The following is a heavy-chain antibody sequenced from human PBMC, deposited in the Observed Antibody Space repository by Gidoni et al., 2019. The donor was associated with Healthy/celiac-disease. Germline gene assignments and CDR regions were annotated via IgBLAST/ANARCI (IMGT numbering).Heavy chain of an antibody. V-gene: IGHV6-1*01. CDR1: GDSVSSNSAA. Sequence: QVQLQQSGPGLVKPSQTLSLTCAISGDSVSSNSAAWNWIRQSPSRGLEWRGRTYYRSKWYHYYAVSVKSRLTITPDTSKNQFSLQLNSVTPEDTAVYYCARTNYYDSSGYQSFFDYWGQGTLVTVSS. CDR2: TYYRSKWYH. J-gene: IGHJ4*02. D-gene: IGHD3-22*01. CDR3: ARTNYYDSSGYQSFFDY.